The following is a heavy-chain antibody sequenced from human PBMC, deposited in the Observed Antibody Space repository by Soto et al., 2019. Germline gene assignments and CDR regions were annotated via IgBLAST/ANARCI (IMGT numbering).Heavy chain of an antibody. D-gene: IGHD2-2*01. Sequence: QLQLQESGSGLVKPSQTLSLTCAVSGGSISRGGYSWSWIRQPPGKGLEWIGYMYHSGSTYYNLSLKRRGTISIDRSKNQFSLKLSSVTAADTAVYYCARVPDYWGQGILVTVSS. V-gene: IGHV4-30-2*01. J-gene: IGHJ4*02. CDR1: GGSISRGGYS. CDR3: ARVPDY. CDR2: MYHSGST.